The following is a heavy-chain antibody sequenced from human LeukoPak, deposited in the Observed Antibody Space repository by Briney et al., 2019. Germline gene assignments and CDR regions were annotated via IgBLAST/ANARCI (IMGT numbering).Heavy chain of an antibody. V-gene: IGHV1-2*02. CDR3: ARDPGAKVTTRFHWFDP. CDR2: INPNSGGT. CDR1: GYTFTGYY. J-gene: IGHJ5*02. D-gene: IGHD4-17*01. Sequence: GASVKVSCKASGYTFTGYYMHWVRQAPGQGLEWMGWINPNSGGTNYAQKFQGRVTMTRDTSISTAYMELSRLRSDDTAVYYCARDPGAKVTTRFHWFDPWGQGTLVTVSS.